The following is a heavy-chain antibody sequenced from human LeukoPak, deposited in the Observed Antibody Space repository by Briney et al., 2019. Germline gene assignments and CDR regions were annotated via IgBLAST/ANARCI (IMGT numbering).Heavy chain of an antibody. V-gene: IGHV4-38-2*02. CDR3: ARVGLWPEYYFDY. CDR1: GYSISSGYY. D-gene: IGHD3/OR15-3a*01. Sequence: ASETLSLTCTVSGYSISSGYYWGWIRQPPGKGLEWIGTIYRTGSTYFKPSLKSRVTISVDTSKNQFSLKLRSVTAADTAVYYCARVGLWPEYYFDYWGQGTLVTVSS. CDR2: IYRTGST. J-gene: IGHJ4*02.